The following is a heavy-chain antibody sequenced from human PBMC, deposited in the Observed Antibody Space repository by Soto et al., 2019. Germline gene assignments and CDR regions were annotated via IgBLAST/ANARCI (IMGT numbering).Heavy chain of an antibody. CDR2: VGRGDST. CDR1: GFSFSTYA. Sequence: VQLLESGGGLVQPGGSLRLSCAASGFSFSTYAMSWVRQAPGKGLEWVSTVGRGDSTFYADSVRGRFTISRDNSKNTLYLQMNSLRAEDTAVYYCAKWAIAAAGKTIDYWGQGTLVTVSS. V-gene: IGHV3-23*01. D-gene: IGHD6-13*01. J-gene: IGHJ4*02. CDR3: AKWAIAAAGKTIDY.